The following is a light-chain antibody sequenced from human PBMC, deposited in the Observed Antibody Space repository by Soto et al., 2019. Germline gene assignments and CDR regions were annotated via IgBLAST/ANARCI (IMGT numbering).Light chain of an antibody. V-gene: IGKV1-12*01. CDR2: AAS. Sequence: DIQMTQSPSSVYASVGDRVTITCRASQGITSWLAWYQQKPGRAPKLLIYAASSLQSGVPSRFSASGSGRDFPLTISSLQPEDFATYFCQQTSSFPLTFGGGTKVEIK. J-gene: IGKJ4*01. CDR1: QGITSW. CDR3: QQTSSFPLT.